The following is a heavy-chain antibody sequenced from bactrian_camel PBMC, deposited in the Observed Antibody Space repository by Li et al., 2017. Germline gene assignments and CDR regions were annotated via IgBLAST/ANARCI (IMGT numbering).Heavy chain of an antibody. CDR1: RFIKYTFGQYD. CDR2: IHSGGGTT. Sequence: EVQLVESGGGLVQPGGSLRLSCAGSRFIKYTFGQYDMSWVRQAPGKGVEWVSSIHSGGGTTIYADSVKGRFTISQDNDEDTLSLQMNSLQPEDTAMYYCADRHRPEYYNLGAGCRDTNGYNYLGQGTQVTVS. V-gene: IGHV3S40*01. D-gene: IGHD2*01. CDR3: ADRHRPEYYNLGAGCRDTNGYNY. J-gene: IGHJ4*01.